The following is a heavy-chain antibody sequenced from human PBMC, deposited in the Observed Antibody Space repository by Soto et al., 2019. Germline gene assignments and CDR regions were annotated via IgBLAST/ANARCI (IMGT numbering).Heavy chain of an antibody. V-gene: IGHV4-30-4*01. CDR2: IYCSGST. J-gene: IGHJ4*02. D-gene: IGHD1-1*01. CDR3: ARSLLEMATTSFDY. CDR1: GGSISSGDYY. Sequence: QVQLQESGPGLVKPSQTLSLTCTVSGGSISSGDYYWSWIRQPPGKGLEWIGYIYCSGSTYYNPSLKRLVTISVDTSKNQFSLKLSSVTAADTAVYYCARSLLEMATTSFDYWGQGTLVTVSS.